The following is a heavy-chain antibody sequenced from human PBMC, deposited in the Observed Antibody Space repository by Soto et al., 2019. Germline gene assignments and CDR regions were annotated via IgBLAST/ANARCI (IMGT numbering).Heavy chain of an antibody. V-gene: IGHV1-18*01. CDR3: ARAFFYQGSDSRGYSFDAFDF. Sequence: QVQLVQSGAEVKKPGASVKVSCKASGYTFTSSGMSCVRQAPGQVLEWMGWISAHTGSSEYAQRFQGRGTMTTDRSTSTAYMELRSLRSADTAVYYCARAFFYQGSDSRGYSFDAFDFWGPGTLVTVSS. J-gene: IGHJ3*01. D-gene: IGHD3-22*01. CDR2: ISAHTGSS. CDR1: GYTFTSSG.